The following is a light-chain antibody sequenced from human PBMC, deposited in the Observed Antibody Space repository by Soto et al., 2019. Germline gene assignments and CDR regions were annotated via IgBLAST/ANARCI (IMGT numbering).Light chain of an antibody. CDR2: DAS. Sequence: DIQMTHSPSSLSASLGDRVTITCRASQGIGNFLAWYQQKPGQVPKLLIYDASTLQSGVPSRFSGSGSGTEFTLTITSLQPEDVATYYCQRYNSALLTFGGGTKVEIK. CDR3: QRYNSALLT. J-gene: IGKJ4*01. CDR1: QGIGNF. V-gene: IGKV1-27*01.